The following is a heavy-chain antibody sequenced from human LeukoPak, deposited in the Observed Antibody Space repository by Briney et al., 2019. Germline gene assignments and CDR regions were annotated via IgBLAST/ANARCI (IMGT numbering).Heavy chain of an antibody. CDR1: GFTFSSYW. D-gene: IGHD3-22*01. CDR2: IKQDGSEK. Sequence: PGGSLRLSCAVSGFTFSSYWMTWVRQAPGKGLEWVANIKQDGSEKYYVDSVKGRFTISRDNAKNSQYLQMNSLRAEDTAVYYCARVINWFDPWGQGTLVTVSS. CDR3: ARVINWFDP. J-gene: IGHJ5*02. V-gene: IGHV3-7*04.